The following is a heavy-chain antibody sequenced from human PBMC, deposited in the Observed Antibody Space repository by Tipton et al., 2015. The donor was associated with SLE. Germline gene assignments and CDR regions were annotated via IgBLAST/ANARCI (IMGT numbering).Heavy chain of an antibody. D-gene: IGHD3-10*01. V-gene: IGHV3-7*01. CDR3: ARRGAPRRFDP. Sequence: SLRLSCAASGFTFSSYWMSWVRQAPGKGLEWGANIKQDGSDKYYVDSVKGRFTISRDNAKNSLYLQMNSLRAEDTAVYYCARRGAPRRFDPWGQGTLVTVSS. CDR1: GFTFSSYW. J-gene: IGHJ5*02. CDR2: IKQDGSDK.